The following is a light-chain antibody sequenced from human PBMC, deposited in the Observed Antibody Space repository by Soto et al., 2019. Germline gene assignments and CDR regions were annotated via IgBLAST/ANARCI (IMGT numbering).Light chain of an antibody. CDR1: QDISNY. J-gene: IGKJ1*01. Sequence: DIQMTQSPSSLSASVGDRVTITCQASQDISNYLNWYQQKPGKAPKLLIFAASSLQSGVPSRFSGSRSGPDFTLTIGSLQPEDFATYYCQQSYSSPPTFGQGTKVDI. V-gene: IGKV1-39*01. CDR2: AAS. CDR3: QQSYSSPPT.